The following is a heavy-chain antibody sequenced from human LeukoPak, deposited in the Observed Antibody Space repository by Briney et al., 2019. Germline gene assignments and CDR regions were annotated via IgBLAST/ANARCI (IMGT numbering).Heavy chain of an antibody. CDR2: IYYSGST. J-gene: IGHJ4*02. V-gene: IGHV4-59*12. Sequence: SETLSLTCTVSGGSISSYYWSWIRQPPGKGLEWIGYIYYSGSTNYNPSLKSRVTISVDTSKNQFSLKLSSVTAADTAVYYCARRRYVDYWGQGTLVTVSS. CDR1: GGSISSYY. CDR3: ARRRYVDY.